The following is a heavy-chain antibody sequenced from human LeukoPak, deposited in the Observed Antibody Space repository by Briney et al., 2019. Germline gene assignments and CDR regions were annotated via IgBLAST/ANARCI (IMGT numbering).Heavy chain of an antibody. Sequence: GESLKISCQGFGYDFTTYWIGWVRQMPGKGLEWMGIIYPGYYDTRYSPSFQGQVTISADKSISTAYLQWSSLKASDTAIYYCARSMGSYGYDAFDIWGQGTMVTVS. CDR3: ARSMGSYGYDAFDI. D-gene: IGHD5-18*01. CDR1: GYDFTTYW. CDR2: IYPGYYDT. V-gene: IGHV5-51*01. J-gene: IGHJ3*02.